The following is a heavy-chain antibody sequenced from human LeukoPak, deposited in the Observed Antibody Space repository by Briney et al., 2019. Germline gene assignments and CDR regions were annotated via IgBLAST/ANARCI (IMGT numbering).Heavy chain of an antibody. CDR2: INYSGST. J-gene: IGHJ4*02. Sequence: SETLSLTCAVYGGSFSGYYWSWIRQPPGKGLEWIGEINYSGSTNYNPSLKSRVTISVDTSKNQFSLKLSSVTAADTAVYYCARELMVRGVKSADWGQGTLVTVSS. CDR1: GGSFSGYY. CDR3: ARELMVRGVKSAD. V-gene: IGHV4-34*01. D-gene: IGHD3-10*01.